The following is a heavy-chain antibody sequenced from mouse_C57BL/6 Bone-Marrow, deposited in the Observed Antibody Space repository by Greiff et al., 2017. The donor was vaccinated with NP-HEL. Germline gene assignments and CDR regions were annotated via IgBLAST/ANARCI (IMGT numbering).Heavy chain of an antibody. D-gene: IGHD3-2*02. V-gene: IGHV5-4*03. CDR3: ARRQLRLD. CDR1: GFTFSSYA. Sequence: EVKLMESGGGLVKPGGSLKLSCAASGFTFSSYAMSWVRQTPEKRLEWVATISDGGSYTYYPDNVKGRFTISRDNAKNNLYLQMSHLKSEDTAMYYCARRQLRLDWGQGTLVTVSA. CDR2: ISDGGSYT. J-gene: IGHJ3*01.